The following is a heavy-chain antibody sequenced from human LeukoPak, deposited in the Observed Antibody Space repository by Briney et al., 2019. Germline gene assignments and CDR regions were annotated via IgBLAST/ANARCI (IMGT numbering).Heavy chain of an antibody. V-gene: IGHV3-53*01. CDR2: IYSGGST. Sequence: GGSLRLSCAASGFTVSSNYMSWVRQAPGKGLEWVSVIYSGGSTYYADSVKGRFTISRDNSKNTLDLQMNSLRAEDTAVYYCARDGTNYYDSSGYTVFDYWGQGTLVTVSS. D-gene: IGHD3-22*01. CDR3: ARDGTNYYDSSGYTVFDY. CDR1: GFTVSSNY. J-gene: IGHJ4*02.